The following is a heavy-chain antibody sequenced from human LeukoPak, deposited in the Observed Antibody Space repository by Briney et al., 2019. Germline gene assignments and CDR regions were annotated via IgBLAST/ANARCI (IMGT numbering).Heavy chain of an antibody. CDR1: GGSISSYY. J-gene: IGHJ6*03. CDR2: IYYSGST. V-gene: IGHV4-59*01. CDR3: ARGEYYYYMDV. Sequence: SETLSLTCTVSGGSISSYYWSWIRQPPGKGLEWIGYIYYSGSTNYNPSLKSRVTISVDTSKNQFSLKLSSVTAADTAVYYCARGEYYYYMDVWGKGTTVTISS.